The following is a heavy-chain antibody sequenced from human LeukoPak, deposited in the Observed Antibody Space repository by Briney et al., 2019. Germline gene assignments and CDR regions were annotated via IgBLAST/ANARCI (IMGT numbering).Heavy chain of an antibody. CDR2: VIQDGSEK. CDR1: GFTFSSYW. J-gene: IGHJ4*02. V-gene: IGHV3-7*01. Sequence: PGGSLRLSCAASGFTFSSYWMSWVRQAPGKGLEWVANVIQDGSEKYYVDSVKGRFTISRDNSKNSLYLQMNSLRAEDTAIYYCAKTYYYSSGNFWGQGTLVTVSS. D-gene: IGHD3-10*01. CDR3: AKTYYYSSGNF.